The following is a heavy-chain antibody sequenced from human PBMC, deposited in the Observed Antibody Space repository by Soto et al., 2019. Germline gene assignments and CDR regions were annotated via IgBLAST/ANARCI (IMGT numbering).Heavy chain of an antibody. CDR2: MNPNSGNT. V-gene: IGHV1-8*01. CDR3: AKQCLGGDWFDP. D-gene: IGHD6-19*01. J-gene: IGHJ5*02. Sequence: ASVKVSCKASGYTFTSYDINWVRQATGQGLEWMGWMNPNSGNTGYAQKFQGRVTMTRNTSISTAYMELSSLRSEDTAVYYCAKQCLGGDWFDPWGQGTLVTVSS. CDR1: GYTFTSYD.